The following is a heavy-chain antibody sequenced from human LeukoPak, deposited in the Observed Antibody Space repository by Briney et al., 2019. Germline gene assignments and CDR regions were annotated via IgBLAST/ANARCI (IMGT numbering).Heavy chain of an antibody. D-gene: IGHD4-17*01. CDR2: ISSSGSTI. CDR1: GFTFSDYY. V-gene: IGHV3-11*01. CDR3: ARSRYGDYYYFDY. J-gene: IGHJ4*02. Sequence: PGGSLRLSCAASGFTFSDYYMSWIRQAPGKGLEWISYISSSGSTIYYADSVKGRFTISRDNAKNSLYLQMNSLRAEDTAVYYCARSRYGDYYYFDYWGQGTLVTVSS.